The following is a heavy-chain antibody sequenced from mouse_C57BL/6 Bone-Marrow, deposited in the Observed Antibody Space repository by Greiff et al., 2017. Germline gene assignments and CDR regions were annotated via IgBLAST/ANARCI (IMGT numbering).Heavy chain of an antibody. CDR1: GFTFSSYG. V-gene: IGHV5-6*02. CDR3: ARRLDDCFAY. D-gene: IGHD3-1*01. J-gene: IGHJ3*01. CDR2: ISSGGSYT. Sequence: EVKLVESGGDLAKPGGSLKLSCAASGFTFSSYGMSWVRQTPDKRLEWVATISSGGSYTYYPDSVKGRFTISRDNAKNTLYLQRSSLKSEDTAMYYCARRLDDCFAYWCRGSLVTLSA.